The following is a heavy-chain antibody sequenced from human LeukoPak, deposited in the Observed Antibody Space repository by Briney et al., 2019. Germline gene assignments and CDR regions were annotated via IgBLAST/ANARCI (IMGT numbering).Heavy chain of an antibody. Sequence: PETLSLTCTVSGGSISSSSYYWGWIRQPPGKGLEWIGSIYYSGSTYYNPSLKSRVTISVDTSKNQSSLKLSSVTAADTAVYYCARQGDYYDSSGAFDYWGQGTLVTVSS. J-gene: IGHJ4*02. V-gene: IGHV4-39*01. CDR3: ARQGDYYDSSGAFDY. CDR2: IYYSGST. D-gene: IGHD3-22*01. CDR1: GGSISSSSYY.